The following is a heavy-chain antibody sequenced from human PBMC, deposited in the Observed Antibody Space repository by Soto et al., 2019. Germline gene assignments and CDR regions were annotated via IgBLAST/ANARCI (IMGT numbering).Heavy chain of an antibody. CDR3: AREPPITIFGVVAEGYGMDV. V-gene: IGHV6-1*01. CDR2: TYYRSKWYN. D-gene: IGHD3-3*01. J-gene: IGHJ6*01. Sequence: SQNLSLTCAISVYGVSSNSAAWNWIRQSPSRGLEWLGRTYYRSKWYNDYAVSVKSRITINPDTSKNQFSLQLNSVTPEDTAVYYCAREPPITIFGVVAEGYGMDVLGQGTTVKVSS. CDR1: VYGVSSNSAA.